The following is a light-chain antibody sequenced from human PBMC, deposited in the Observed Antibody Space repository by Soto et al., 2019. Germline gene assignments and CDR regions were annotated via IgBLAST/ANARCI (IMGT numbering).Light chain of an antibody. Sequence: EIVLTQSPATLSLSPGERATLSCRASQSVWSYLSWYQQKPGQAPRLLIFDVSKRAPGIPARFSGSGSGTDFPLTISSLGPEDFAVYYCQKRVNGPTFGGGTKGEIK. J-gene: IGKJ4*01. V-gene: IGKV3-11*01. CDR3: QKRVNGPT. CDR1: QSVWSY. CDR2: DVS.